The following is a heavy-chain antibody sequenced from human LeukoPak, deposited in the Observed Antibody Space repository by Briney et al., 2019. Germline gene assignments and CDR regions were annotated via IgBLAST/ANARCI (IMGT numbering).Heavy chain of an antibody. Sequence: SETLSLTCTVSGGSIISSSYYWGWIRQPPGKGLEWIGSIYYSGSTYYNPSLKSRVTISVDTSKNQFSLKLSSVTAADTAVYYCARHPAAKPSGWFSPWGQETLVTVSS. CDR3: ARHPAAKPSGWFSP. CDR1: GGSIISSSYY. CDR2: IYYSGST. J-gene: IGHJ5*02. V-gene: IGHV4-39*01. D-gene: IGHD2-2*02.